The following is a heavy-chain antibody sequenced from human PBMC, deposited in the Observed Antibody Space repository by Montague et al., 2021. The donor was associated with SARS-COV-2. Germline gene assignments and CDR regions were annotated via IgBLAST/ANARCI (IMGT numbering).Heavy chain of an antibody. CDR2: ISYGGSNI. J-gene: IGHJ3*02. Sequence: SLRLSCAASGFTFSSYTMHWVRQAPGKGLGWVAVISYGGSNIYYVDSVKGRFTISRDNSKNTLYLQMNSLRAEDTAVYYCATERELSAFDIWGQGTMVTVS. V-gene: IGHV3-30*04. CDR3: ATERELSAFDI. D-gene: IGHD1-7*01. CDR1: GFTFSSYT.